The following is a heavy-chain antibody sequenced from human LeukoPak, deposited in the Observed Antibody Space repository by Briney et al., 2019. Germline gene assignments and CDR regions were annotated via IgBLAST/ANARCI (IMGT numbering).Heavy chain of an antibody. Sequence: PGRSLRLSCAASGFTFSSYGMHWVRQAPGKGLEWVAVISYDGSNKYYADSVKGRFTISRDNSKNTLYLQMNSLRAEDTAVYYCARSDYYYDSSGYYLNYFDYWGQGTLVTVSS. J-gene: IGHJ4*02. CDR1: GFTFSSYG. CDR2: ISYDGSNK. CDR3: ARSDYYYDSSGYYLNYFDY. V-gene: IGHV3-30*03. D-gene: IGHD3-22*01.